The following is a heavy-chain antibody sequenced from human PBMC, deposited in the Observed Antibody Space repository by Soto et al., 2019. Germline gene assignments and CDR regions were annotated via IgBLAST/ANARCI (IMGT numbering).Heavy chain of an antibody. Sequence: GGSLRLSCAASGFTFSSYAMSWVRQAPGKGLERVSAISGSGGSTYYADSVKGRFTISRDNSKNTLYLQMNSLRAEDTAVYYCAKMLSTGTTFVGLEWFDPWGQGTLVTVSS. CDR1: GFTFSSYA. J-gene: IGHJ5*02. CDR2: ISGSGGST. V-gene: IGHV3-23*01. D-gene: IGHD1-1*01. CDR3: AKMLSTGTTFVGLEWFDP.